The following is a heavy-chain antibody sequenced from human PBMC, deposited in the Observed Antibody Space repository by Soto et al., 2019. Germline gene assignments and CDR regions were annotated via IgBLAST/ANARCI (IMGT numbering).Heavy chain of an antibody. CDR1: GGSISSYY. V-gene: IGHV4-59*01. J-gene: IGHJ4*02. CDR2: IYYSGCT. CDR3: ARDSKRGYSGYDKLDD. Sequence: PSETLSLTCTVSGGSISSYYWTWIRQPPGKGLEWIGYIYYSGCTNYNPYRKSRITIPVDKSKNQFSLKLSSVTAADTAVYYGARDSKRGYSGYDKLDDWGQGTLVTVSS. D-gene: IGHD5-12*01.